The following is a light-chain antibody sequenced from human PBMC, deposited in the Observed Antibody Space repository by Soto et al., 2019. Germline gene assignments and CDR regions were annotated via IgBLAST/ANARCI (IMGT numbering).Light chain of an antibody. J-gene: IGKJ1*01. CDR2: GTS. Sequence: EIVMTQSPATLSVSPGERVTLSCMASQSVNSNLAWYQQKAGQAPRRLIYGTSTRATGIPARFSGSGSMTNFTLTISSKQFEHFPVHYFKQHNHWPRTFAEGTKVDIK. V-gene: IGKV3-15*01. CDR1: QSVNSN. CDR3: KQHNHWPRT.